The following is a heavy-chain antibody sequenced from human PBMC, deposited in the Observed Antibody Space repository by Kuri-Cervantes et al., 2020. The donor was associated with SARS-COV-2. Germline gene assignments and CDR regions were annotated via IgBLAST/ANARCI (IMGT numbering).Heavy chain of an antibody. CDR3: ARDTWGVVVVPAATNYYYYGMDV. CDR1: GVSMTSNY. V-gene: IGHV4-59*12. CDR2: VHHGGAT. Sequence: SETLSLTCTVSGVSMTSNYWSWIRQPPGPPGKGLEWIGFVHHGGATHYNPSLKSRVTVSVDTSKNQFSLKLSSVTAADTAVYYCARDTWGVVVVPAATNYYYYGMDVWGQGTTVTVSS. D-gene: IGHD2-2*01. J-gene: IGHJ6*02.